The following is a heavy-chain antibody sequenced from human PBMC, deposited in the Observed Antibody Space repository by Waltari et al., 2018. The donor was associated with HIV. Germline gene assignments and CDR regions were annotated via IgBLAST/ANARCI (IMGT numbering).Heavy chain of an antibody. D-gene: IGHD3-22*01. CDR2: ISHRGAKT. J-gene: IGHJ4*02. CDR3: ARDLMYFYDSSGHYPEFDY. V-gene: IGHV3-23*01. CDR1: GLTFSDYA. Sequence: EVELLESGGDLVQPGGSLRLTCAASGLTFSDYAMTWVLQAPGKGLEWVSTISHRGAKTFYAESVKGRFTVSSDNLKKTVYLQMNSLRVEDTALYYCARDLMYFYDSSGHYPEFDYWGRGTLVSVSS.